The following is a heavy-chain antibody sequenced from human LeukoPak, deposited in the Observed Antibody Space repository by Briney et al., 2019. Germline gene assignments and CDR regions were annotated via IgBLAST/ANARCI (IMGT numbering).Heavy chain of an antibody. CDR1: GDSISFYY. V-gene: IGHV4-59*08. J-gene: IGHJ3*02. CDR2: IYYSGTT. D-gene: IGHD4-11*01. CDR3: ARHDDYSRAFDI. Sequence: PSETLSLTCTVSGDSISFYYWSWVRQSPGKGLEWIGYIYYSGTTDYNPSLMSRVAISVDTSKHQFSLKLSSVTAADTAIYYCARHDDYSRAFDIWGQGTMVTVSS.